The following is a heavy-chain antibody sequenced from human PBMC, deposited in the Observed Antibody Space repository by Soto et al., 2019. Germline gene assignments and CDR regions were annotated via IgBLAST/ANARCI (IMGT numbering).Heavy chain of an antibody. D-gene: IGHD3-10*01. Sequence: QVQLVESGGGVVQPGRSLRLSCAASGFTFSSYAMHWVRQAPGKGLEWVAVISYDGSNKYYADSVKGRFTISRDNSKNTLYLQMNSLRAEDTAVYYCARESGYYGSPNYGMDVWGQGTTVTVSS. CDR1: GFTFSSYA. V-gene: IGHV3-30-3*01. J-gene: IGHJ6*02. CDR3: ARESGYYGSPNYGMDV. CDR2: ISYDGSNK.